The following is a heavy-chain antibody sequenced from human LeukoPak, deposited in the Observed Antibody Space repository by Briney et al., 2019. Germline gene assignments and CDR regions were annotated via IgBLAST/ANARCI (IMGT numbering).Heavy chain of an antibody. D-gene: IGHD6-25*01. Sequence: PGGSLRLSCAASGFTFSSYAMSRVRQAPGKGLEWVSAISGSGGSTYYADSVKGRFTISRDNSKNTLYLQMNSLRAEDTAVYFCAKGSAAGRPYYFDYWGQGTLVTVSS. CDR2: ISGSGGST. CDR3: AKGSAAGRPYYFDY. V-gene: IGHV3-23*01. CDR1: GFTFSSYA. J-gene: IGHJ4*02.